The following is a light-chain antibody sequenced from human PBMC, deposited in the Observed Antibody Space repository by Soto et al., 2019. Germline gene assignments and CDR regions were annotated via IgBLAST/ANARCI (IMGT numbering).Light chain of an antibody. Sequence: QSVLTQPPSVSGATGQRVTISCTGSSSNIGAGYDVHWYQHLTGTAPKLLIYGNTNRPSGVPDRFSGSKSGTSASLAITGLQAEDEADYYCQSYDSSLSAVVFGGGTKLTVL. CDR1: SSNIGAGYD. V-gene: IGLV1-40*01. J-gene: IGLJ2*01. CDR3: QSYDSSLSAVV. CDR2: GNT.